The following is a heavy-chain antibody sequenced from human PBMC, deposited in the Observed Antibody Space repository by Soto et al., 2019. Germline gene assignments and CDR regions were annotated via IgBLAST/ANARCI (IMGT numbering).Heavy chain of an antibody. J-gene: IGHJ6*02. CDR1: GYTFTSYG. V-gene: IGHV1-18*01. Sequence: ASVKVSCKASGYTFTSYGISWVRQAPGQGLEWMGWISAYNGTANYAQKFQGRVTITADESTSTAYMELSSLRSEDTAVYYCARGPGYGDYVVDYYYYGMDVWGQGTTVTVSS. CDR3: ARGPGYGDYVVDYYYYGMDV. D-gene: IGHD4-17*01. CDR2: ISAYNGTA.